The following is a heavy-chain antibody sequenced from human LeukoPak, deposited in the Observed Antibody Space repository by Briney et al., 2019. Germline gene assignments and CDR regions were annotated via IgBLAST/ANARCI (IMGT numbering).Heavy chain of an antibody. CDR2: IKQDGYEK. D-gene: IGHD1-26*01. CDR1: GFTFSDYW. V-gene: IGHV3-7*01. Sequence: PGGSLRLSCAASGFTFSDYWMSWVRQTPEKGLEWVANIKQDGYEKYYVDSVKGRFTISRDNAKTPLYLQMNGLRADDTAVYYCARDKIVGPTTLDYWGQGILVTVSS. J-gene: IGHJ4*02. CDR3: ARDKIVGPTTLDY.